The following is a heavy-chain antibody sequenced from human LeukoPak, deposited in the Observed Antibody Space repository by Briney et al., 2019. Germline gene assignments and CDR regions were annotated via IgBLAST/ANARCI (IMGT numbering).Heavy chain of an antibody. V-gene: IGHV3-21*01. Sequence: GGSLRLSCAASGFTFSSDSMNWVRQAPGKGLEWVSSISSSSNYIYYADSVKGRFTISRDNAKNSLYLQMNSLRAEDTAVYYCARGNYDFWSGWPYYYGMDVWGQGTTVTVSS. CDR1: GFTFSSDS. D-gene: IGHD3-3*01. J-gene: IGHJ6*02. CDR3: ARGNYDFWSGWPYYYGMDV. CDR2: ISSSSNYI.